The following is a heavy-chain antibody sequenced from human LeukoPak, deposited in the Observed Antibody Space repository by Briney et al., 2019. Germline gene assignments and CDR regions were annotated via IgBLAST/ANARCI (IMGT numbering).Heavy chain of an antibody. CDR1: GFIFGRYG. Sequence: GGSLRLSCAASGFIFGRYGMHWVRKAPVKGLEWVAFTPYHGVSRYYTESVKGRFPISRHNSKRTLYLQMNSLRIEDTAVYYCAKDRHGDYTADYWGQGTLVIVSS. D-gene: IGHD4-17*01. CDR2: TPYHGVSR. J-gene: IGHJ4*02. CDR3: AKDRHGDYTADY. V-gene: IGHV3-30*02.